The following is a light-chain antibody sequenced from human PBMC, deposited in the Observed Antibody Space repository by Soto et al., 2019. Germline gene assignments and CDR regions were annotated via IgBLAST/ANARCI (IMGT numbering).Light chain of an antibody. CDR1: QSVTNY. Sequence: EIFLTQSPDTLSLSPGERATLSCRATQSVTNYIAWYQQRPGQAPRLLIYDASTRATGIPARFSGSGYGTEFTLTISSLQSEDFAVYYCQQYNNWPPRYTFGQGTKLEIK. CDR3: QQYNNWPPRYT. CDR2: DAS. V-gene: IGKV3-15*01. J-gene: IGKJ2*01.